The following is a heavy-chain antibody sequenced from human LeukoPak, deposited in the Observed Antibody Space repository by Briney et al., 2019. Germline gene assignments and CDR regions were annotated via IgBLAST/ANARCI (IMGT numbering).Heavy chain of an antibody. CDR3: ARNLVNSQGMDV. CDR1: GGSISSYY. CDR2: IYYSGST. Sequence: SETLSLTCTVSGGSISSYYWSWIRQPPGKGLEWIGYIYYSGSTNYNPSLKSRVTISVDTSKNQFSLKLSSVTAADTAVYYCARNLVNSQGMDVWGQGTTVTVS. J-gene: IGHJ6*02. V-gene: IGHV4-59*01. D-gene: IGHD4-23*01.